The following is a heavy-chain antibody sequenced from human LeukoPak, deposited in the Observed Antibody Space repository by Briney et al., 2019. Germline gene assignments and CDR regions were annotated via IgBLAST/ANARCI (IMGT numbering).Heavy chain of an antibody. D-gene: IGHD3-22*01. CDR3: AGLVVVITFTEFDY. J-gene: IGHJ4*02. CDR2: ISGSGGST. V-gene: IGHV3-23*01. Sequence: RTGGSLRLSCAASGFTFSSYAMSWVRQAPGKGLEWVSAISGSGGSTYYADSVKGRFTISRDNSKNTLYLQMNSLRAEDTAVYYCAGLVVVITFTEFDYWGQGTLVTVSS. CDR1: GFTFSSYA.